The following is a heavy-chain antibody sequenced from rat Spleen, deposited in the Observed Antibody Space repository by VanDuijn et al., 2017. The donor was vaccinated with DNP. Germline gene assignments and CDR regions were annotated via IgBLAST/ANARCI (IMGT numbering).Heavy chain of an antibody. Sequence: QVQLKESGPGLVQPSQTLSLTCTVAGFSLTIYNVHWIRQPPGKGLEWMGVIWNTGGTGYNSALKSRLSINRDTSKSQVFVKMNSVQTEYTAMYFCALAGRGAMDAWGQGTSVTVSS. V-gene: IGHV2-41*01. CDR2: IWNTGGT. D-gene: IGHD1-4*01. CDR3: ALAGRGAMDA. J-gene: IGHJ4*01. CDR1: GFSLTIYN.